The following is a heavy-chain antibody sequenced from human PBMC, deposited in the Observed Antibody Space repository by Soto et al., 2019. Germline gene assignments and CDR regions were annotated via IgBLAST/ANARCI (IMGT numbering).Heavy chain of an antibody. J-gene: IGHJ5*02. CDR3: AREACSSPSCYVHWFDP. CDR1: GGSISSYY. V-gene: IGHV4-59*01. D-gene: IGHD2-2*01. CDR2: IYYSGST. Sequence: SETLSLTCTVSGGSISSYYWSWIRQPPGKGLEWIGYIYYSGSTNYNPSLKSRVTISVDTSKNQFSLKLSSVTAADTAVYCCAREACSSPSCYVHWFDPWGQGTLVTVPS.